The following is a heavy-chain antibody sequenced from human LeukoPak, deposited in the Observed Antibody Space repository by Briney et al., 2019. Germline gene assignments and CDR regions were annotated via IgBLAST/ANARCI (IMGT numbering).Heavy chain of an antibody. CDR1: GFTFSSYA. J-gene: IGHJ4*02. CDR2: ISGSGGGT. V-gene: IGHV3-23*01. Sequence: PGGSLRLSCAASGFTFSSYAMSWVRQAPGKGLEWVSAISGSGGGTYYADSVKGRFTISRDNSKNTLYLQMNSLRAEDTAVYYCAKGSRIAARPGGDYWGQGTLVTVSS. CDR3: AKGSRIAARPGGDY. D-gene: IGHD6-13*01.